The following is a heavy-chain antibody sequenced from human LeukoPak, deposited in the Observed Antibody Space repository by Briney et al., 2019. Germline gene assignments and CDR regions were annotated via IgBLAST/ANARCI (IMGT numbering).Heavy chain of an antibody. V-gene: IGHV4-39*07. D-gene: IGHD5-18*01. CDR2: IFYSGNT. CDR3: ASSESNYSYGYGAFDY. CDR1: SGSVSNSHYY. J-gene: IGHJ4*02. Sequence: SETLSLTCTVSSGSVSNSHYYWAWVRQPPGKGLEWLGSIFYSGNTHYNPSLKSRVTISVDTSKNQFSLKLSSVTAADTAVYYCASSESNYSYGYGAFDYWGQGTLVTVSS.